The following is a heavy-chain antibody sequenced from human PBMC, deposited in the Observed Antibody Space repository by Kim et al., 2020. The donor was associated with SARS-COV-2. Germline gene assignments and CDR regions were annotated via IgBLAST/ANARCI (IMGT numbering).Heavy chain of an antibody. J-gene: IGHJ3*02. V-gene: IGHV3-73*01. CDR2: IRSKANSYAT. Sequence: GGSLRLSCAASGFSFSDSAMHWVRQASGKGLEWVGRIRSKANSYATTYAASVKGRITISRDDSKHAAYLQMNSLKTEDTAVYYCTRVPGTTLAFCDAYD. CDR1: GFSFSDSA. D-gene: IGHD1-1*01. CDR3: TRVPGTTLAFCDAYD.